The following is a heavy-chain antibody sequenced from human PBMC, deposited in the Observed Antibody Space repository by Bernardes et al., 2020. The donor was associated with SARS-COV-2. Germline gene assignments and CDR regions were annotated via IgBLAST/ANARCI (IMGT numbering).Heavy chain of an antibody. D-gene: IGHD2-2*01. CDR1: GGTFSTHG. CDR3: ATGPTSTGEFGS. J-gene: IGHJ4*02. CDR2: IIPIFGTP. V-gene: IGHV1-69*13. Sequence: SVKVFCKASGGTFSTHGINWVRQARGLGLEWMGRIIPIFGTPIYAPEFQGRVTITADESTNTAYMELSSLLSEDTAMYYCATGPTSTGEFGSWGQGTPVTVSS.